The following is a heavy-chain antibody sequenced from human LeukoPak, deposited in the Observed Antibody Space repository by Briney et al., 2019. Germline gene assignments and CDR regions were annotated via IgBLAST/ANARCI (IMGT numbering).Heavy chain of an antibody. CDR1: GGSFSGYY. V-gene: IGHV4-34*01. Sequence: SVTLSLTCAVYGGSFSGYYWSWIRQPPGKGLEWIGEINHSGSTNYNPPLKSRVTISVDTSKNQFSLNLTSVTAADTAVYYCARGPRVESYSSGWYVNYWGQGTLVTVSS. J-gene: IGHJ4*02. CDR2: INHSGST. CDR3: ARGPRVESYSSGWYVNY. D-gene: IGHD6-19*01.